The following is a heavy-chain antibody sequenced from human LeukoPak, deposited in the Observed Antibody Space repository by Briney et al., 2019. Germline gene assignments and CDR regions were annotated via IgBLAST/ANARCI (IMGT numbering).Heavy chain of an antibody. CDR1: GGSFSGYY. D-gene: IGHD3-22*01. CDR3: ASYDSSGYYFDY. V-gene: IGHV4-34*01. CDR2: INHSGST. J-gene: IGHJ4*02. Sequence: PSETLSLTCAVYGGSFSGYYWSWIRQPPGKGLEWIGEINHSGSTNYNPSLKSRVTISVDKSKNQFSLKLSSVTAADTAVYYCASYDSSGYYFDYWGQGTLVTVSS.